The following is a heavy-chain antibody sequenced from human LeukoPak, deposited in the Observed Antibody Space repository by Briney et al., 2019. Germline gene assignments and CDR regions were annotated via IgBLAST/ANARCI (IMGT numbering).Heavy chain of an antibody. V-gene: IGHV3-43*02. D-gene: IGHD3-22*01. J-gene: IGHJ4*02. CDR2: ISGDGGST. Sequence: PGGSLRLSCAASGFTFDDYAMHWVRQAPGKGLEWVSHISGDGGSTYYADSVKGRFTISRDNSKNSLYLQMNSLRTEDTALYYCAKWVRDYYDSSGYRPGYFAYWGQGTLVTVSS. CDR3: AKWVRDYYDSSGYRPGYFAY. CDR1: GFTFDDYA.